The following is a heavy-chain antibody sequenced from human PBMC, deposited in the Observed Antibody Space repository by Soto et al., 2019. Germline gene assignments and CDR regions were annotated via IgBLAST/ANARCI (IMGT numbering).Heavy chain of an antibody. V-gene: IGHV4-39*01. Sequence: SETLSLTCTVSGGSISSSSYYWGWIRQPPGKGLEWIGSIYYSGSTYYNPSLKSRVTISVDTPKNQFSLKLSSVTAADTAVYYCARQGRYDYYYGMDVWGQGTTVTVSS. J-gene: IGHJ6*02. D-gene: IGHD3-16*01. CDR1: GGSISSSSYY. CDR3: ARQGRYDYYYGMDV. CDR2: IYYSGST.